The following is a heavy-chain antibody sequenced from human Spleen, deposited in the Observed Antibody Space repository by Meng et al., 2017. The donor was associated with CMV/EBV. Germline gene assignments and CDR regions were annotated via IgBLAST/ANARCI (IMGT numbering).Heavy chain of an antibody. CDR2: MNPNSGNT. CDR3: ARSPSGYSSSWDY. CDR1: GYTFTSYD. Sequence: KAYGYTFTSYDINWVRQATGQGLEWMGWMNPNSGNTGYAQKFQGRVTITRNTSISTAYMELSSLRSEDTAVYYCARSPSGYSSSWDYWGQGTLVTVSS. D-gene: IGHD6-13*01. J-gene: IGHJ4*02. V-gene: IGHV1-8*03.